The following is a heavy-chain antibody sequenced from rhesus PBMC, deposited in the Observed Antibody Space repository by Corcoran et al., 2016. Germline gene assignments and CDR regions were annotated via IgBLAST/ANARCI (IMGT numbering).Heavy chain of an antibody. J-gene: IGHJ4*01. CDR1: GGSVRSYW. CDR2: ISGGDKNT. Sequence: QLQLQESGPGLVKPSETLSLTCAVSGGSVRSYWWNWIRWIRQPPGKGLEWSGRISGGDKNTSYNPSLQRRVTISTDTSKNQLSLNLISVTAADTAVYYCARDYGNYMDFFDCWGQGVLVTVSS. D-gene: IGHD1-44*01. V-gene: IGHV4-173*01. CDR3: ARDYGNYMDFFDC.